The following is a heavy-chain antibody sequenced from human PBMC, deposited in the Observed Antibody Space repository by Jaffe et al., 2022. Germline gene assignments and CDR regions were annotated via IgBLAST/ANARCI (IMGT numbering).Heavy chain of an antibody. V-gene: IGHV4-34*01. CDR1: GGSFRGYY. D-gene: IGHD3-10*01. Sequence: QVELQQWGAGLLKPSETLSLTCAVYGGSFRGYYWNWIRQPPGKGLEWIGEINHSGSTNYNPSLKSRVTISVDTSKNQFSLKLSSVTAADTAVYYCARGRAPYGSGSQYNVYYFEYWGQGTLVTVSS. CDR3: ARGRAPYGSGSQYNVYYFEY. J-gene: IGHJ4*02. CDR2: INHSGST.